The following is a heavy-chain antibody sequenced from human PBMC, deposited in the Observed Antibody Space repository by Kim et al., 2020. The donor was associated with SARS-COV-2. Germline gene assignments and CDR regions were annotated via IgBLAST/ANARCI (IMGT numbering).Heavy chain of an antibody. CDR2: INHSGSS. D-gene: IGHD2-15*01. CDR3: AREKMRDSCAAGHC. J-gene: IGHJ1*01. CDR1: GGSFSGYY. Sequence: SETLSLTCAVYGGSFSGYYWNWIRQSPGKGLEWIGEINHSGSSRYNPAFKSRVTISVDTTKNQISLKLRSVTAADTAVYYCAREKMRDSCAAGHCWGQGT. V-gene: IGHV4-34*01.